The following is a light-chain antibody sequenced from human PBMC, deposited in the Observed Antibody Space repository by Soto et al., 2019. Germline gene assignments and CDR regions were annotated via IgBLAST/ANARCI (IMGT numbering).Light chain of an antibody. Sequence: QSALTQPASVSGSPGQSITISCTGTSSDVGGYNYVSWYQQLPGKVPKLMIYEVSNRPSGVSNRFSGSKSGNTASLTISGLQAEDEADYYCAAWDDSLNGYVFATGTKVTVL. CDR3: AAWDDSLNGYV. V-gene: IGLV2-14*01. J-gene: IGLJ1*01. CDR2: EVS. CDR1: SSDVGGYNY.